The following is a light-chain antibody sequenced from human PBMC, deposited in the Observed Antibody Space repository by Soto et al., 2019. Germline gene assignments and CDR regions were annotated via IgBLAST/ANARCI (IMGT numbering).Light chain of an antibody. CDR2: RDS. CDR3: SVVDSSTARV. V-gene: IGLV3-9*01. J-gene: IGLJ3*02. CDR1: NIGSKN. Sequence: SYELTQPLSVSVALGQTARITCGGNNIGSKNVHWYQQKPGQAPVLVIYRDSNRPSGIPERFSGSNSGNTATLTISRAQARGEAGQFWSVVDSSTARVFGGGTKVTVL.